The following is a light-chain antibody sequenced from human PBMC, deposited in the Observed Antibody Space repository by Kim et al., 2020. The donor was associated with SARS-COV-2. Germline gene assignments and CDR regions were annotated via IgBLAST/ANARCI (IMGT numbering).Light chain of an antibody. CDR2: DAS. CDR3: KHRSNWPLS. CDR1: QSVSSY. Sequence: EIVLTQSPATLSLSPGERATLSCRASQSVSSYLAWYQQKPGQAPRLLIYDASARATGIPARFGGSGSGKDFTLTISSREPEDFAVYYCKHRSNWPLSFGGGTKVEIK. V-gene: IGKV3-11*01. J-gene: IGKJ4*01.